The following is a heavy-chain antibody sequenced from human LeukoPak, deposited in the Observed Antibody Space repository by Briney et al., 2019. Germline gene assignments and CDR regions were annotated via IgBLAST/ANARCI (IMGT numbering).Heavy chain of an antibody. D-gene: IGHD3-3*01. CDR2: INPNSGGT. CDR1: GYTFTGYY. V-gene: IGHV1-2*02. CDR3: ARWGVLEWLLWSPEPGGGPYYFDY. J-gene: IGHJ4*02. Sequence: GASVKVSCKASGYTFTGYYMHWVRQAPGQGREWMGWINPNSGGTNYAQKLQGRVTMTRDTSISTAYMELSRLRSDDTAVYYCARWGVLEWLLWSPEPGGGPYYFDYWGQGTLVTVSS.